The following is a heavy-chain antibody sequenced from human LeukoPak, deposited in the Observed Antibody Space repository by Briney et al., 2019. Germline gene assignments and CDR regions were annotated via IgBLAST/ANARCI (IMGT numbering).Heavy chain of an antibody. CDR1: GSRFVDYW. CDR3: VTHALRGCIGSRCFTSFYYYGPDV. D-gene: IGHD2-15*01. V-gene: IGHV5-51*01. Sequence: GESLKISCKGSGSRFVDYWIGWVRQTPGKGLEWMGIIVPGDSDIKYSPSFQGEVTISADNSISTAYLQWSSLKASDTAVYYCVTHALRGCIGSRCFTSFYYYGPDVWDQGSAVIVSS. CDR2: IVPGDSDI. J-gene: IGHJ6*02.